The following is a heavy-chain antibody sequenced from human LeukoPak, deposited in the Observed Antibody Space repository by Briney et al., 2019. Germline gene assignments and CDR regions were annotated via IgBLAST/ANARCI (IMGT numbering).Heavy chain of an antibody. CDR3: ASQYSGSYTGYGMDV. CDR1: GYSFTSYW. J-gene: IGHJ6*02. V-gene: IGHV5-51*01. Sequence: GESLKISCKGSGYSFTSYWIGWVRQMPGKGLEWMGIIYPGDSDTRYSPSFQGQVTISADKSISTAYLQWSSLKASDTAMYYCASQYSGSYTGYGMDVWGQGTTVTVSS. CDR2: IYPGDSDT. D-gene: IGHD1-26*01.